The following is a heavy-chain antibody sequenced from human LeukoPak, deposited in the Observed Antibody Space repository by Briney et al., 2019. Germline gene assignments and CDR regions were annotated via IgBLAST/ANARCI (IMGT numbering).Heavy chain of an antibody. CDR3: ATETPGIAAAGYSSYYMEV. D-gene: IGHD6-13*01. Sequence: ASVNLTCTVSGYRFTLLSIHWGRHAPGKGKEWMGVLAPEDSETIYAQTFQGRVTITEDTSTDTAYMELSSLCSKATAVAYCATETPGIAAAGYSSYYMEVWGKRNT. J-gene: IGHJ6*03. CDR1: GYRFTLLS. CDR2: LAPEDSET. V-gene: IGHV1-24*01.